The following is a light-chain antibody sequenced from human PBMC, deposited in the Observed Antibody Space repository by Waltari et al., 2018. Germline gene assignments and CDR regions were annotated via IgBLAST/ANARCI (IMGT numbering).Light chain of an antibody. CDR3: QTGGFGIWV. CDR1: SGHSSSA. CDR2: VNSDGSH. V-gene: IGLV4-69*01. J-gene: IGLJ3*02. Sequence: QLLLTQSPSASASLGASVKLTCTLSSGHSSSAIAWPQQQPDKSPRYLMKVNSDGSHIKGDGIPDRFSGSSSGAERYLTISSLQSEDEADYYCQTGGFGIWVFGGGTKLTVL.